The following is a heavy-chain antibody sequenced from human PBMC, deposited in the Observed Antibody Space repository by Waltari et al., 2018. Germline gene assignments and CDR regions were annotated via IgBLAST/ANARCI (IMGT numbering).Heavy chain of an antibody. CDR1: GGSISSSSYY. V-gene: IGHV4-39*07. Sequence: QLQLQESGPGLVKPSETLSLTCTVSGGSISSSSYYWGWIRQPPGKGLEWIGSIYYSGSTYYNPSLKSRVTISVDTSKNQFSLKLSSVTAADTAVYYCASRGGSSWLFDYWGQGTLVTVSS. D-gene: IGHD6-13*01. CDR2: IYYSGST. J-gene: IGHJ4*02. CDR3: ASRGGSSWLFDY.